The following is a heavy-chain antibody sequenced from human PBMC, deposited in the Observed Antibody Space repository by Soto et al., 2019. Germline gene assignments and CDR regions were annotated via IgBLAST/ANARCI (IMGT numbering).Heavy chain of an antibody. CDR2: ISYDGSNK. CDR3: AKVSSGYDFDY. J-gene: IGHJ4*02. V-gene: IGHV3-30*18. CDR1: GFTFSSYG. Sequence: VGSLRLSCAASGFTFSSYGMHWVRQAPGKGLEWVAVISYDGSNKYYADSVKGRFTISRDNSKNTLYLQMNSLRAEDTAVYYCAKVSSGYDFDYWGQGTLVTVSS. D-gene: IGHD5-12*01.